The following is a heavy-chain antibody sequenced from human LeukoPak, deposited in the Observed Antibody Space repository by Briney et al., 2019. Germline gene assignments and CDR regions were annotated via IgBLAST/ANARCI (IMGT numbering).Heavy chain of an antibody. J-gene: IGHJ4*02. V-gene: IGHV1-46*01. CDR1: GYTFTSNY. CDR2: ISPSGGST. CDR3: ARDLYSYDSSSGY. Sequence: GASVKVSCKAFGYTFTSNYMHWVRQAPGQGPEWMGVISPSGGSTTYAQKFQGRVTMTTDTSTSTAYMELRSLRSDDTAVYYCARDLYSYDSSSGYWGQGTLVTVSS. D-gene: IGHD3-22*01.